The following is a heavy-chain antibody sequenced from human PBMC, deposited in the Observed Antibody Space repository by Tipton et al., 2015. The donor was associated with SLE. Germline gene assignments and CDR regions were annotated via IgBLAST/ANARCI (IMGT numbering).Heavy chain of an antibody. V-gene: IGHV4-31*03. J-gene: IGHJ4*02. D-gene: IGHD3-9*01. CDR1: GGSISSHY. Sequence: TLSLTCTVSGGSISSHYWSWIRQHPGKGLEWIGYIYYSGSTYYNPSLKSRVTISVDTSKNQFSLKLSSVTAADTAVYYCARSSDILTGPDNWGPGALVTVSS. CDR2: IYYSGST. CDR3: ARSSDILTGPDN.